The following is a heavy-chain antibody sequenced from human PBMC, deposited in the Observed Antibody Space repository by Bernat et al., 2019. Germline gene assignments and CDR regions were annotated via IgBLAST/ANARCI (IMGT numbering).Heavy chain of an antibody. CDR3: ARDPSAVQLEQPPPLDY. D-gene: IGHD1-1*01. CDR1: GFTFSSYG. Sequence: QVQLVESGGGVVQPGRSLRLSCAASGFTFSSYGMHWVRQAPGKGLEWVAVIWYDGSNKYYADSVKDRFTISRDNSKNTLYLQMNSLRAEDTAVYYCARDPSAVQLEQPPPLDYWGQGTLVTVSS. CDR2: IWYDGSNK. V-gene: IGHV3-33*01. J-gene: IGHJ4*02.